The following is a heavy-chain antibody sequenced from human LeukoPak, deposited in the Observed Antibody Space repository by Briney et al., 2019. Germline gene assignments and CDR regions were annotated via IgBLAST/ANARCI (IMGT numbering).Heavy chain of an antibody. D-gene: IGHD6-13*01. Sequence: KPSETLSLTCTVSGGSISSYYWSWIRQPPGKGLEWVGYIYYSGSTNYTPSLKSRVTISVDTSKNQFSLKLSSVTAADTAVYYCARDSSSWYGITHNWFDPWGQGTLVTVSS. CDR2: IYYSGST. V-gene: IGHV4-59*12. CDR1: GGSISSYY. J-gene: IGHJ5*02. CDR3: ARDSSSWYGITHNWFDP.